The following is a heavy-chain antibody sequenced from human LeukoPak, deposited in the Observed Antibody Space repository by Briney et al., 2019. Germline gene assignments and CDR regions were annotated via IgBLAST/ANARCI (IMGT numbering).Heavy chain of an antibody. CDR1: GFTFSSYW. CDR2: INSDGSST. CDR3: AKDPDYYDSSGYYRRAEYFQH. V-gene: IGHV3-74*01. Sequence: EPGGSLRLSCAASGFTFSSYWMHWVRQAPGKGLVWVSRINSDGSSTSYADSVKGRFTISRDNAKNTLYLQMNSLRAEDTAVYYCAKDPDYYDSSGYYRRAEYFQHWGQGTLVTVSS. D-gene: IGHD3-22*01. J-gene: IGHJ1*01.